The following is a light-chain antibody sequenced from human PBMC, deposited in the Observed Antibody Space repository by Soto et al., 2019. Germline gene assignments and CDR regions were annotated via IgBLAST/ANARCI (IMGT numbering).Light chain of an antibody. CDR1: QSVSSN. CDR3: QQYNDWPQ. J-gene: IGKJ1*01. V-gene: IGKV3-15*01. Sequence: EIVMTQSPATLSLSPGETATLSCRASQSVSSNLACYQQKPGQAPRLLIYGASTRATGIPARFSGSGSGTEFTLTITSLQSEDFAVYYCQQYNDWPQIGHGTKVDIK. CDR2: GAS.